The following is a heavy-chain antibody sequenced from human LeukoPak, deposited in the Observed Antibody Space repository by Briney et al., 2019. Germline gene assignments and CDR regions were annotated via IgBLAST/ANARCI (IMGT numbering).Heavy chain of an antibody. CDR3: ARVEGDYYYYMDV. J-gene: IGHJ6*03. Sequence: TSETLSLTCTVSGGSISSSSYYWGWIRQPPGKGLEWIGSIYYSGSTYYNPSLKSRVTMSVDTSKNQFSLKLSSVTAADTAVYYCARVEGDYYYYMDVWGKGTTVTVSS. CDR2: IYYSGST. CDR1: GGSISSSSYY. V-gene: IGHV4-39*07.